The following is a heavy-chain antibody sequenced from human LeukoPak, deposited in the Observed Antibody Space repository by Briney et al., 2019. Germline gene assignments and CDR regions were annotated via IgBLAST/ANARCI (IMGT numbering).Heavy chain of an antibody. D-gene: IGHD6-13*01. CDR3: ARDLRIAAAGGAFDI. J-gene: IGHJ3*02. Sequence: GGSLRLSCAASGSTFSSYSMNWVRQAPGKGLEWVSSISSSSSYIYYADSVKGRFTISRDNAKNSLYLQMNSLRAEDTAVYYCARDLRIAAAGGAFDIWGQGTMVTVSS. CDR2: ISSSSSYI. V-gene: IGHV3-21*01. CDR1: GSTFSSYS.